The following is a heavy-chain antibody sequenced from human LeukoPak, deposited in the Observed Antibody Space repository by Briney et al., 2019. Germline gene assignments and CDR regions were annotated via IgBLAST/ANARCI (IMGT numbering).Heavy chain of an antibody. V-gene: IGHV4-34*01. D-gene: IGHD5-18*01. Sequence: SETLSLTCAVYGGSFSGYYWSWIRQPPGKGLEWIGEINDSGSTNYNPSLKSRVTISVDTSKNQFSLKLSSVTAADTAVYYCARGRYRSGYSYGHYYYYYMDVWGKGTTVTVSS. CDR2: INDSGST. CDR3: ARGRYRSGYSYGHYYYYYMDV. J-gene: IGHJ6*03. CDR1: GGSFSGYY.